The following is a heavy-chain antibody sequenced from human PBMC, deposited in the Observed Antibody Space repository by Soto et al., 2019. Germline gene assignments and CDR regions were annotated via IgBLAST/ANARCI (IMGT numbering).Heavy chain of an antibody. D-gene: IGHD3-10*01. CDR2: IKQDGSEK. J-gene: IGHJ5*02. Sequence: PGGSLRLSCAASGFTFSSYWMSWVRQAPGKGLEWVANIKQDGSEKYYVDSVKGRSTISRDNAKNSLYLQMNSLRAEDTAVYYCASVVYYGSGSYLYPAVLQSWGQGTLVTVSS. CDR1: GFTFSSYW. V-gene: IGHV3-7*01. CDR3: ASVVYYGSGSYLYPAVLQS.